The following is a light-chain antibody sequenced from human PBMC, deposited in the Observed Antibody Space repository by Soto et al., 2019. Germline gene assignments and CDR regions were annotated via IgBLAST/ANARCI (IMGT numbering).Light chain of an antibody. CDR2: GAS. V-gene: IGKV3-20*01. J-gene: IGKJ1*01. CDR3: QQFEYSPPQWT. CDR1: QSFSSSY. Sequence: EIVLTQSPGTLSLSPGERATLSCRASQSFSSSYLAWYQQKPGQAPRLLIYGASSRATGIPDRFSGSGSGTDFTLTISRLEPEDFALYYCQQFEYSPPQWTFGQGTKVDIK.